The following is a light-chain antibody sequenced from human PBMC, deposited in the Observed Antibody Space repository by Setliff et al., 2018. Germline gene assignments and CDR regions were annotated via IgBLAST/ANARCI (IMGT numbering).Light chain of an antibody. CDR3: SSYAGNYQYG. Sequence: QSVLTQPRSVSGSPGQSVTISCTGTSSDVGGYNFVSWYQQHPGKAPQLIIFEVSRRPSGVPDRFSGSKSDNTASLTVSGLQADDEADYYCSSYAGNYQYGFGTGTKVNVL. CDR2: EVS. J-gene: IGLJ1*01. CDR1: SSDVGGYNF. V-gene: IGLV2-11*01.